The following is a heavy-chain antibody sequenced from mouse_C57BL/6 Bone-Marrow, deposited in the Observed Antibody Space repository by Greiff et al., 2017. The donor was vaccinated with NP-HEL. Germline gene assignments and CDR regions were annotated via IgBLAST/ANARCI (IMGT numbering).Heavy chain of an antibody. J-gene: IGHJ4*01. Sequence: QVQLQQPGAELVRPGSSVKLSCKASGYTFTSYWMDWVKQRPGQGLEWIGNIYPSDSETHYNQKFKDKATLTVDQSSSTAYMQLSSLTSEDSAVYYCARSEVGYDYPYYYAMDYWGQGTSVTVSA. CDR2: IYPSDSET. V-gene: IGHV1-61*01. CDR3: ARSEVGYDYPYYYAMDY. CDR1: GYTFTSYW. D-gene: IGHD2-4*01.